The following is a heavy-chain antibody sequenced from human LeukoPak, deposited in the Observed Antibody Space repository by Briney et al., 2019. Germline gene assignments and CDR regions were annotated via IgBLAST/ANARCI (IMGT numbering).Heavy chain of an antibody. V-gene: IGHV3-7*01. CDR2: IKQDGSEK. CDR3: ASHGDYLPDYFDY. CDR1: GFTFSSYW. Sequence: PGGSLRLSCAASGFTFSSYWMSWVRQAPGKGLEWVANIKQDGSEKHYVDSVKGRFTISRDNAKNSLYLQMNSLRAEDTAVYYCASHGDYLPDYFDYWGQGTLVTVSS. D-gene: IGHD4-17*01. J-gene: IGHJ4*02.